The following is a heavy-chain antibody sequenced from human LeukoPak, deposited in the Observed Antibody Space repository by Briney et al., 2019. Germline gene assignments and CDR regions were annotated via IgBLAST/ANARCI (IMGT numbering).Heavy chain of an antibody. V-gene: IGHV3-64*01. CDR2: IGSNGGST. J-gene: IGHJ4*02. CDR3: AREGLRASFDY. D-gene: IGHD5-12*01. Sequence: PGGSLRLSCAASGFTFSSYAMHWVRQAPGKGLEYVSAIGSNGGSTYYANSVKGRFTISRDNSKNTLYLQMGSLRAEDMAVYYCAREGLRASFDYWGQGTLVTVSS. CDR1: GFTFSSYA.